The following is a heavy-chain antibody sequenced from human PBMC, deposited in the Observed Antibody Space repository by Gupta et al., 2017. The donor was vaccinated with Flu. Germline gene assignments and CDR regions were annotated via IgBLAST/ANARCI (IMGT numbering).Heavy chain of an antibody. J-gene: IGHJ4*02. V-gene: IGHV3-49*02. CDR2: IRSKAYGGTT. CDR3: TFSGTTSVY. Sequence: WVRQAPGKGLEWVGFIRSKAYGGTTEYAASVKGRFTISRDDSKSIAYLQMNSLKTEDTAVYYCTFSGTTSVYGGQGTLVTVSS. D-gene: IGHD1-1*01.